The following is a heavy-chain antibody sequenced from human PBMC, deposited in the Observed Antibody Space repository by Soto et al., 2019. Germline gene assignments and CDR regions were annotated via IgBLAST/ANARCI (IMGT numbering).Heavy chain of an antibody. J-gene: IGHJ4*02. CDR3: AHRRFAKYSSLPANFDY. V-gene: IGHV2-5*01. CDR1: GFSLNSSGVG. D-gene: IGHD6-6*01. Sequence: QITLKESGPPLVKPTQTLTLTCTFSGFSLNSSGVGVGWIHQPPGKALEWLALIYWNDEMHYSPSLKSRLTITEDASKHQVVLTVTNMDPVDTATYYCAHRRFAKYSSLPANFDYWGQGILVTVSS. CDR2: IYWNDEM.